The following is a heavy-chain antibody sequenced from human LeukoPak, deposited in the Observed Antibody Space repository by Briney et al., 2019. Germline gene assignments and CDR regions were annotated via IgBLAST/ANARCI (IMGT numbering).Heavy chain of an antibody. CDR3: ARNRAYSGSYFDAFDI. J-gene: IGHJ3*02. V-gene: IGHV1-18*01. CDR2: SSANNGDT. Sequence: ASVKVSCKASDYSFMNSGSTWVRRAPGQGLEWMGWSSANNGDTSYAQKFQGRVTMTTDTATTTAYMELGSLGSDDTAIYFCARNRAYSGSYFDAFDIWGQGTVVTVSS. CDR1: DYSFMNSG. D-gene: IGHD1-26*01.